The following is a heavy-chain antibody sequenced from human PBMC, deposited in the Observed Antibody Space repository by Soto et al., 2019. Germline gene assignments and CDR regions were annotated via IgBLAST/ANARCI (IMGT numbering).Heavy chain of an antibody. CDR1: GYTFTTYA. V-gene: IGHV1-3*01. J-gene: IGHJ2*01. CDR3: ARDAGSGYWGYFDL. CDR2: INAGNGNT. D-gene: IGHD3-22*01. Sequence: QVQLVQSGAEVKKPGASVKVSCKASGYTFTTYAMHWVRQAPGQRLEWMGWINAGNGNTKYSQKFQDRVTITSDTSASTAYMELSSLRSEDTAVYYWARDAGSGYWGYFDLWGRGTLVTVS.